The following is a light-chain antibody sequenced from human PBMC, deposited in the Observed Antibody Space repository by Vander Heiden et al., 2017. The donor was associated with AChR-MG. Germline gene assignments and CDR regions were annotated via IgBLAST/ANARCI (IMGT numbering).Light chain of an antibody. J-gene: IGLJ2*01. CDR1: SSDVGSYNL. CDR3: SSYAGGRDVV. V-gene: IGLV2-23*01. Sequence: QSALTQPASVSGSPGQSITISCTGTSSDVGSYNLVSWYQQHPGEAPKLMIYEGTKRASGVANRFSGSKSGNTASLTSAGLRAEDEADYYCSSYAGGRDVVFGGGTKLTVL. CDR2: EGT.